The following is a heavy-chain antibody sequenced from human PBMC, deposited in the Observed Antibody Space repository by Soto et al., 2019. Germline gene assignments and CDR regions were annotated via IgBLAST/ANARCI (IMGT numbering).Heavy chain of an antibody. Sequence: SVKVSCKXSGFTFTSSAVKWVRQARGQRLEWIGWIVVGSGNTNYAQKFQERVTITRDMSTSTVYMELSSLRSEDTAVYYCAPDRACSSTRCYPYNFDYWGQGTQVTVSS. J-gene: IGHJ4*02. CDR3: APDRACSSTRCYPYNFDY. V-gene: IGHV1-58*01. CDR1: GFTFTSSA. CDR2: IVVGSGNT. D-gene: IGHD2-2*01.